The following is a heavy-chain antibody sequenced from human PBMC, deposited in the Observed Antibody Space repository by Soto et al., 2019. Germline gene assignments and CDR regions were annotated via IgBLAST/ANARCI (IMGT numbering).Heavy chain of an antibody. J-gene: IGHJ5*02. D-gene: IGHD2-15*01. CDR3: ATSFQYCSGGSCYRWFDP. V-gene: IGHV1-24*01. CDR2: FDPEDGET. CDR1: GYTLTELS. Sequence: GASVKVSCKVSGYTLTELSMHWVRQAPGKGLEWMGGFDPEDGETIYAQKFQGRVTMTEDTSTDTAYMELSSLRSEDTAVYYCATSFQYCSGGSCYRWFDPWGQGTLVTVSS.